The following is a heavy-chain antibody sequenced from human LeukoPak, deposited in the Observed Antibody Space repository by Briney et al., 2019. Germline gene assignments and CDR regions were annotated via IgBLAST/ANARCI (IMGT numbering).Heavy chain of an antibody. CDR2: IYYSGST. V-gene: IGHV4-39*07. D-gene: IGHD6-13*01. CDR1: GGSISSSSYY. Sequence: SETLSLTCTVSGGSISSSSYYWGWIRQPPGKGLEWIGSIYYSGSTYYNPSLKSRVTISVDKSKNQFSLKLTSVTAADTAVYYCGRLPGSIYYLDLWGQGTLVTVSS. CDR3: GRLPGSIYYLDL. J-gene: IGHJ4*02.